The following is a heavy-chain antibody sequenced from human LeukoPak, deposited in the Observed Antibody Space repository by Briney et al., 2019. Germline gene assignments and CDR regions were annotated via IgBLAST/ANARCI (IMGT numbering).Heavy chain of an antibody. V-gene: IGHV4-4*07. CDR1: GNSFGDYY. CDR3: TRDTGTTGEVKFDP. J-gene: IGHJ5*02. CDR2: IYTSGST. D-gene: IGHD4-17*01. Sequence: PETLSLTYTVSGNSFGDYYWSWIRQPAGKGLEWIGRIYTSGSTTYNPSLKSRVTMSVDTSKSQFSLNLMSVTAADTAVYYCTRDTGTTGEVKFDPWGQGTLVTVSS.